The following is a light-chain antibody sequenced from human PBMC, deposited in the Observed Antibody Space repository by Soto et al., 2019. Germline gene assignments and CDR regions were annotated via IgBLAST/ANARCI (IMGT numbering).Light chain of an antibody. CDR3: HHYET. CDR2: GAS. CDR1: QSVSRSY. J-gene: IGKJ1*01. Sequence: EIIMTQSPATLSVSPGEGATLSCRTSQSVSRSYLGWYQQKPGQAPRLLMYGASIRAAGVPDRFSGSGSGTVFTLTISRLEPEDFTVYYCHHYETFGQGTKVDIK. V-gene: IGKV3-20*01.